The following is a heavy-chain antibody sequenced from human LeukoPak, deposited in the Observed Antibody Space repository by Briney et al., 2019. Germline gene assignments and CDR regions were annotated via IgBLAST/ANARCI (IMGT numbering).Heavy chain of an antibody. J-gene: IGHJ6*02. CDR3: ARPADNYDFWSGYGYYGMDV. Sequence: ASVKVSCKASGYTFTSYGISWVRQAPGRGLEWMGWISAYNGNTNYAQKLQGRVTMTTDTSTSTAYMELRSLRSDDTAVYYCARPADNYDFWSGYGYYGMDVWGQGTTVTVSS. V-gene: IGHV1-18*01. CDR1: GYTFTSYG. D-gene: IGHD3-3*01. CDR2: ISAYNGNT.